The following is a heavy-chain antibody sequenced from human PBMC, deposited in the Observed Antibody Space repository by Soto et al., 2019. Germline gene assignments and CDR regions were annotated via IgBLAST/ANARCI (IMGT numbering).Heavy chain of an antibody. D-gene: IGHD3-3*02. CDR3: ARDTETLGPRANDALDI. V-gene: IGHV1-3*01. Sequence: SVKASSKDTGYTFSANTRNSVRQATEQILEWMGWINAGSGNTKYSQNFQGRVSITRDTSASTVYMELTGLTSEDTAVYYCARDTETLGPRANDALDIWGQGTMVTVSS. J-gene: IGHJ3*02. CDR1: GYTFSANT. CDR2: INAGSGNT.